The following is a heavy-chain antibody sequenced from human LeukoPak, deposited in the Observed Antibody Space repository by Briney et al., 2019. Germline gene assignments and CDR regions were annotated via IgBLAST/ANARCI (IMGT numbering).Heavy chain of an antibody. Sequence: SETLSLTCTVSGGSISSYYWSWIRQPAGKGLEWIGRIYTSGSTNYNPALKSRVTMSVDTSKNQFSLKLSSVTAADTAVYYCASRSYEDYYYGMDVWGQGTTVTVSS. D-gene: IGHD3-16*01. CDR1: GGSISSYY. J-gene: IGHJ6*02. CDR3: ASRSYEDYYYGMDV. V-gene: IGHV4-4*07. CDR2: IYTSGST.